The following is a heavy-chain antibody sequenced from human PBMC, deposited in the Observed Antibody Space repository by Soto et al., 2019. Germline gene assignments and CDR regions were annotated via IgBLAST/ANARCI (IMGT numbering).Heavy chain of an antibody. CDR3: ANVARRSPFLYYYYGMDV. Sequence: GGSLRLSCAASGFTFSSYAMSWVRQAPGKGLEWVSAISGSGGSTYYADSVKGRFTISRDNSKNTLYLQMNSLRAEDPAVYYCANVARRSPFLYYYYGMDVWGQGTTVTVSS. J-gene: IGHJ6*02. CDR2: ISGSGGST. CDR1: GFTFSSYA. D-gene: IGHD3-3*01. V-gene: IGHV3-23*01.